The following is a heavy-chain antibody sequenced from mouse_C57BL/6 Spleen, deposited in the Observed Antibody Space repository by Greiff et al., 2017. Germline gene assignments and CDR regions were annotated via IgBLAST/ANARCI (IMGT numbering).Heavy chain of an antibody. Sequence: EVMLVESEGGLVQPGSSMKLSCTASGFTFSDYYMAWVRQVPEKGLEWVANINYDGSSTYYLDSLKSRFIISRDNAKNLLYLQMSSLKSEDTATYYCARAGAMDYWGQGTSVTVSS. CDR2: INYDGSST. J-gene: IGHJ4*01. V-gene: IGHV5-16*01. D-gene: IGHD3-1*01. CDR3: ARAGAMDY. CDR1: GFTFSDYY.